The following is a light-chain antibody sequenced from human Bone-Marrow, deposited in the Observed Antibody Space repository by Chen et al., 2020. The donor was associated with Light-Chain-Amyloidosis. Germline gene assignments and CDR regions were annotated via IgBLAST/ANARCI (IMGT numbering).Light chain of an antibody. CDR2: GAY. CDR3: QQYGSSPRYT. V-gene: IGKV3-20*01. J-gene: IGKJ2*01. CDR1: QSVSSSY. Sequence: EIVLTQSPGTLSLSPGERATLYCRASQSVSSSYLAWYQQKPGQAPRLLIYGAYSRATGIPDRFSGSGSGTDFTLTISRLEPEDFAVYYRQQYGSSPRYTFGQGTKLEIK.